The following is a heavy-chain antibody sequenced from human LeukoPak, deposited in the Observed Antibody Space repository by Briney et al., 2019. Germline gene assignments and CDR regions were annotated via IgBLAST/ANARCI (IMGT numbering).Heavy chain of an antibody. CDR1: GFTFSHFW. D-gene: IGHD5-24*01. CDR2: ISNDGSRT. Sequence: GGSLRLSCAASGFTFSHFWMHWVRQVPGKGLVWVSRISNDGSRTAYADSVKGRFTISRDNAKNSLYPQMNSLRAEDTAVYYCARDRRQRPYYFDYWGQGTLVTVSS. V-gene: IGHV3-74*01. J-gene: IGHJ4*02. CDR3: ARDRRQRPYYFDY.